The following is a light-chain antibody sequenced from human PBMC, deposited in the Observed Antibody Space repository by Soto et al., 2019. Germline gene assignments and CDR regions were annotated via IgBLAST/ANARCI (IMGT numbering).Light chain of an antibody. Sequence: EIVLTQSPGTLSLSPGERATLSCRGSRTVRTNYLAWFQHKPGQAPRLLIYGASSRATGIPDRFSGSGSGTDFTLTINTLEPEDFAVYFCLQYSDSPLTFGGGTKVEIK. V-gene: IGKV3-20*01. J-gene: IGKJ4*01. CDR2: GAS. CDR3: LQYSDSPLT. CDR1: RTVRTNY.